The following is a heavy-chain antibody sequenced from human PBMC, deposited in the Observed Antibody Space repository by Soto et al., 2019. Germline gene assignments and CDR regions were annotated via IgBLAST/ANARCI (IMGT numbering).Heavy chain of an antibody. D-gene: IGHD3-10*01. J-gene: IGHJ6*02. CDR2: IYHSGST. CDR3: ARERAFGESSPGYYYYGMDV. Sequence: QVQLQESGPGLVKPSGTLSLTCAVSGGSISSSNWWSWVRQPPGKGLEWIGEIYHSGSTNYNPSLKSRVTISVDKSKTQFSLKLSSVTAADTAVYYCARERAFGESSPGYYYYGMDVWGQGTTVTVSS. CDR1: GGSISSSNW. V-gene: IGHV4-4*02.